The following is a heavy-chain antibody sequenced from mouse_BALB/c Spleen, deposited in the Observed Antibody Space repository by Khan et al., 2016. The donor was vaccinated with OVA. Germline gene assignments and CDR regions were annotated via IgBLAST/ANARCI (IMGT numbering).Heavy chain of an antibody. D-gene: IGHD1-2*01. J-gene: IGHJ2*01. Sequence: EVQLQESGPGLVKPSQSLSLTCTVTGYSITSGYGWNWIRQFPGNKLEWMGYISSSGSTNYNPSLNSRISITRDTSKNQFFLQLNSVTTEDTATYYCARTARIKYWGQGTTLTVSS. CDR1: GYSITSGYG. CDR2: ISSSGST. CDR3: ARTARIKY. V-gene: IGHV3-2*02.